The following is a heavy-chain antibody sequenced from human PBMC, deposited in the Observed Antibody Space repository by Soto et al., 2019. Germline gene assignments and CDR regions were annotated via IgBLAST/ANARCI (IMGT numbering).Heavy chain of an antibody. CDR1: GFPFSSYG. J-gene: IGHJ6*03. CDR2: IWYDGSNK. CDR3: ARARRYYYYMDV. Sequence: PGGSLRLSCAASGFPFSSYGMHWVRQAPGKGLEWVAVIWYDGSNKYYADSVKGRFTISRDNSKNTLYLQMNSLRAEDTAVYYCARARRYYYYMDVRGKGTTVTVSS. V-gene: IGHV3-33*01.